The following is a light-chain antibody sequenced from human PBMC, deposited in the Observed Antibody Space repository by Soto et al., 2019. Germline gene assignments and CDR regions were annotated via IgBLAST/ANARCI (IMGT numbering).Light chain of an antibody. V-gene: IGKV1-8*01. CDR1: QGISSS. J-gene: IGKJ1*01. Sequence: AIRMTQSPSSLSASTGDRVTITCRASQGISSSLAWYQQKPGKAPKLLIYAASTLQSGVPSRFSGSGSGTDFTLTISCLQSEDFATYYWQQYYSYPWTFGQGTKVEIK. CDR2: AAS. CDR3: QQYYSYPWT.